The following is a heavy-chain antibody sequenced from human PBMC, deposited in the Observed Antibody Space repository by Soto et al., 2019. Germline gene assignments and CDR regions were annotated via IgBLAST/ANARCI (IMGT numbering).Heavy chain of an antibody. CDR3: ARDREITYYDILPGYRHPPRNYNYGMDV. CDR1: GFTFSSYG. CDR2: IWYDGSNK. J-gene: IGHJ6*02. Sequence: PGGSLRLSCAASGFTFSSYGMHWVRQAPGKGLEWVAVIWYDGSNKYYADSVKGRFTISRDNSKNTLYLQMNSLRAEDTAVYYCARDREITYYDILPGYRHPPRNYNYGMDVWCQETTVNVSS. V-gene: IGHV3-33*01. D-gene: IGHD3-9*01.